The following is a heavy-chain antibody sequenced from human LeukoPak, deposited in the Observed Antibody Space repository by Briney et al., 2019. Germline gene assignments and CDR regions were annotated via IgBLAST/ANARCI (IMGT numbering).Heavy chain of an antibody. J-gene: IGHJ5*02. CDR2: INQDGSKK. CDR3: ARTVGVGSYWRFDT. D-gene: IGHD3-10*01. Sequence: GGSLRLSCAASGFTFSSYWMTWVRRQSPGKGLEWVANINQDGSKKYYVDSVKGRFTISRDNAKNSLYLQMDSLRAEDTAMYYCARTVGVGSYWRFDTWGQGTLVTVSS. V-gene: IGHV3-7*01. CDR1: GFTFSSYW.